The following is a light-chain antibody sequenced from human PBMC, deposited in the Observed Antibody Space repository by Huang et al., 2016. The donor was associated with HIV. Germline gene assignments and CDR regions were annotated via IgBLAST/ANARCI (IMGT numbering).Light chain of an antibody. Sequence: DIQMTQSPSTLSASAGDRVSITCRASQSISSWLAWYQQKPGKAPKLLIYKASNLESGVPSRFSGSGSGTEFTLTISSLQPDDFATYYCQQYNSYWATFGQGTKVEIK. J-gene: IGKJ1*01. V-gene: IGKV1-5*03. CDR3: QQYNSYWAT. CDR2: KAS. CDR1: QSISSW.